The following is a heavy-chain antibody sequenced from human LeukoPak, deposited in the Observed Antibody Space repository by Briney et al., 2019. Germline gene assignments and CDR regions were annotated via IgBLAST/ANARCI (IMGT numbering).Heavy chain of an antibody. J-gene: IGHJ6*03. Sequence: GGSLRLSCTASGFTFGDYAMSWFRQAPGKGLEWVGFIRSKAYGGTTEYAASVKGRFTISRDDSKSIAYLQMNSLKTEDTAVYYCTRDLEQKVAATVYYYMDVWGKGTTVTVSS. D-gene: IGHD2-15*01. V-gene: IGHV3-49*03. CDR1: GFTFGDYA. CDR3: TRDLEQKVAATVYYYMDV. CDR2: IRSKAYGGTT.